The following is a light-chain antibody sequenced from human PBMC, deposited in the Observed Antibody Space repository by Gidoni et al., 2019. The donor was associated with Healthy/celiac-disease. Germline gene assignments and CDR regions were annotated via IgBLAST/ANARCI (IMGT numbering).Light chain of an antibody. CDR2: AAS. J-gene: IGKJ1*01. CDR1: QGISSY. V-gene: IGKV1-8*01. CDR3: QQYYSYPRT. Sequence: AIRMTQSPSSFSASTGDRVTITCRASQGISSYLAWYQQKPGKAPKLLIYAASTLQSGVPSRFSGSGSGTDFTPTISCLQSEDFATYYCQQYYSYPRTFXQXTKVEIK.